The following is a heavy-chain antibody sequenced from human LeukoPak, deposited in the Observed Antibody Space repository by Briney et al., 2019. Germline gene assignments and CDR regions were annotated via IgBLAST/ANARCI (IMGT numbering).Heavy chain of an antibody. J-gene: IGHJ4*02. V-gene: IGHV3-23*01. CDR1: GFTFSSYT. D-gene: IGHD6-19*01. CDR3: AKAGSGWSFDY. Sequence: PGGSLRLSCAASGFTFSSYTMSWVRQAPGKGLEWVSTITTSDGNTYYADSVKGRFTISRDNSKNTLYLQMNSLRAEDTALYYCAKAGSGWSFDYWGQGTLVTVSS. CDR2: ITTSDGNT.